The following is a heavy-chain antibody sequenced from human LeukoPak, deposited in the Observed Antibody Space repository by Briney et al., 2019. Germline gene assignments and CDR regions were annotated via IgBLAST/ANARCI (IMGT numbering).Heavy chain of an antibody. Sequence: ASVKVSCKASGYTFTSYGISWVRQAPGQGLEWMGWISTYNGNTNYAQKLQSRVTMTTDTSTSTAYMELRSLRSDDTAVYYCAREDSGYAASYMDVWGKGTTVTISS. V-gene: IGHV1-18*01. CDR2: ISTYNGNT. J-gene: IGHJ6*03. D-gene: IGHD5-12*01. CDR1: GYTFTSYG. CDR3: AREDSGYAASYMDV.